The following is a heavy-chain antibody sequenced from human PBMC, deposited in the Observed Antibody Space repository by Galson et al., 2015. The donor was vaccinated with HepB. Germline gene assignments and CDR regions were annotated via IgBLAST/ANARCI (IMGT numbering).Heavy chain of an antibody. Sequence: SVKVSCKASGYTFTSYDINWVRQATGQGLEWMGWMNPNSGNTGYAQKFQGRVTMTRNTSISTAYMELSSLRSEDTAVYYCARGAQLRGEAFDIWGQGTMVTVSS. CDR1: GYTFTSYD. V-gene: IGHV1-8*01. CDR3: ARGAQLRGEAFDI. D-gene: IGHD2-21*01. J-gene: IGHJ3*02. CDR2: MNPNSGNT.